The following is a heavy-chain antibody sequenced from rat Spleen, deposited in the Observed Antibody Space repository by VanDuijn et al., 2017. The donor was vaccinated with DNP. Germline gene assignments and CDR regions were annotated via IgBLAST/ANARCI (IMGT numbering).Heavy chain of an antibody. CDR2: ITYDGGRT. CDR3: ATGAYYFDS. J-gene: IGHJ2*01. Sequence: EVQLVESGGGLVQPGRSLKLSCAASGFTFSNYYVAWIRQAPTKGLEWVASITYDGGRTSYRDSVKGRFTISRNNAKSTLYLQMDSLRSEDTATYYCATGAYYFDSWGQGVMVTVSS. CDR1: GFTFSNYY. V-gene: IGHV5-20*01.